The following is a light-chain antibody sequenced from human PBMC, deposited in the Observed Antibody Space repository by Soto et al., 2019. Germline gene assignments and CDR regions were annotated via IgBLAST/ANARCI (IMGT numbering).Light chain of an antibody. CDR1: QSISSW. CDR3: QQYSSQSRT. J-gene: IGKJ1*01. Sequence: DIQVTQSPSTLSASVGDRVTITCRASQSISSWLAWYQQKPGKAPKLLIYKASSLESGVPSRFSGSGSGTEFTLTISSLQPDDFATYYCQQYSSQSRTFGQGTKVDIK. V-gene: IGKV1-5*03. CDR2: KAS.